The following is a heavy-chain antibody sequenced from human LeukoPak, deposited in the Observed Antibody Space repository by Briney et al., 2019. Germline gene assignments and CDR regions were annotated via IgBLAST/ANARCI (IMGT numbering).Heavy chain of an antibody. CDR2: INPNSGGT. Sequence: ASVKVSCKASGYTFTGYYMHWVRQAPGQGLEWVGWINPNSGGTNYAQKFQGRVTMTRDTSISTAYMELSRLRSDDTAVYYCARGLGSYSGNWFDPWGQGTLVTVSS. J-gene: IGHJ5*02. V-gene: IGHV1-2*02. CDR3: ARGLGSYSGNWFDP. CDR1: GYTFTGYY. D-gene: IGHD1-26*01.